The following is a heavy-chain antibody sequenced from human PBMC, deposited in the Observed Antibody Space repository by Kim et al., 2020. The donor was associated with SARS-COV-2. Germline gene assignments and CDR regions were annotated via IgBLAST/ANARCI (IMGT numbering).Heavy chain of an antibody. CDR1: GDSVSSNSAA. CDR3: ARDSIAVAVTLLDY. V-gene: IGHV6-1*01. J-gene: IGHJ4*02. Sequence: SQTLSLTCAISGDSVSSNSAACNWIRQSPSRGLEWLGRTYYRSKWYNDYAVSVKSRITTNPDTSKNQSSLQLNSVTPEDTAVYYCARDSIAVAVTLLDYWGQGTLVTVSS. CDR2: TYYRSKWYN. D-gene: IGHD6-19*01.